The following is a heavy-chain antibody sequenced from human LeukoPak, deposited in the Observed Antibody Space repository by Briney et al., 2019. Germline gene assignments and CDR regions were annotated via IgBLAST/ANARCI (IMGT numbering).Heavy chain of an antibody. CDR1: GGSISGYY. CDR2: IYDSGST. J-gene: IGHJ4*02. CDR3: AKDESRGYYFFDH. D-gene: IGHD3-22*01. V-gene: IGHV4-59*12. Sequence: PSETLSLTCTVSGGSISGYYWSWIRQPPGKGLEWIGYIYDSGSTNYNPSLNNRVTISADTSKNQFSLKLSSVTAADTAVYYCAKDESRGYYFFDHWGQGTLVTVSS.